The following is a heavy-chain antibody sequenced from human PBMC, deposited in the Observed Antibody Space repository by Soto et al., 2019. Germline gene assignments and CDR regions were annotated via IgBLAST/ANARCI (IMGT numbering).Heavy chain of an antibody. J-gene: IGHJ6*02. CDR2: IIPILGIA. Sequence: GASVKVSCKASGGTFSSYTISWVRQAPGQGLEWMGRIIPILGIANYAQKFQGRVTITADKSTSTAYMELSSLRSEDTAVYYCARSGIDDILTGGTPNYYYYGMDVWGQGTTVTVSS. D-gene: IGHD3-9*01. V-gene: IGHV1-69*02. CDR3: ARSGIDDILTGGTPNYYYYGMDV. CDR1: GGTFSSYT.